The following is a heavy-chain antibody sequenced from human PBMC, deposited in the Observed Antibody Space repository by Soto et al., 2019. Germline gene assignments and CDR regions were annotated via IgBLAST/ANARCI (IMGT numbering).Heavy chain of an antibody. Sequence: QVQLVESGGGVVQPGRSLRLSCAASGFTFSSYGMHWVRQAPGKGLEWVAVISYDGSNKYYADTVKGRFTISRDNSKNTLYLQINSLRAEDTDVYYCAKEVWSGPMDVWGQGTTVTVSS. D-gene: IGHD3-3*01. J-gene: IGHJ6*02. CDR1: GFTFSSYG. V-gene: IGHV3-30*18. CDR3: AKEVWSGPMDV. CDR2: ISYDGSNK.